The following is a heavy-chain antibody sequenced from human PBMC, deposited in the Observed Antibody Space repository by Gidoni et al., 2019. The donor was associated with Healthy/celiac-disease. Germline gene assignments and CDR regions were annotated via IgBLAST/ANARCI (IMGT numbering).Heavy chain of an antibody. V-gene: IGHV5-51*01. CDR2: IYPGDSDT. Sequence: GWVRQMPGKGLEWMGIIYPGDSDTRYSPSFQGQVTISADKSISTAYLQWSSLKASDTAMYYCARHIGSTVVTPDLGGTSTGYFDLWGRGTLVTVSS. CDR3: ARHIGSTVVTPDLGGTSTGYFDL. D-gene: IGHD4-17*01. J-gene: IGHJ2*01.